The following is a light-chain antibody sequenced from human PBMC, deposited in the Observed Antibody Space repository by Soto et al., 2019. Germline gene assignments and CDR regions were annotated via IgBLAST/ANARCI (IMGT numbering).Light chain of an antibody. J-gene: IGKJ1*01. CDR3: QQYDNWPWT. Sequence: EIVMTQSPATLSVSPGGRATLSCRASQSISDTLAWYQQKPGQAPRFLIHGASTRAPGFPARFSGSGSGTDFTLTISSLQSEDFAVYYCQQYDNWPWTFGQGTKVDI. V-gene: IGKV3-15*01. CDR1: QSISDT. CDR2: GAS.